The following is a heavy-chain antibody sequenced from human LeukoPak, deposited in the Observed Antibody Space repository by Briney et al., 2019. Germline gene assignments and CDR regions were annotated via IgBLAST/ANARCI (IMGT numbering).Heavy chain of an antibody. D-gene: IGHD3-3*01. CDR3: ARLAYYDFWSGYYRSDNWFDP. CDR2: IYYSGST. CDR1: GGSISSYY. J-gene: IGHJ5*02. V-gene: IGHV4-59*08. Sequence: SETLSLTCTVSGGSISSYYWSWIRQPPGKGLEWIGYIYYSGSTNYNPSLKSRVTISVDTSKNQFSLKLSSVTAADTAVYYCARLAYYDFWSGYYRSDNWFDPWGQGTLVTVSS.